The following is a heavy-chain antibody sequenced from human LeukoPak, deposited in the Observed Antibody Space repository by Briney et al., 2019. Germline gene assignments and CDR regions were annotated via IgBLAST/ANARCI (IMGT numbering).Heavy chain of an antibody. CDR2: ISAYNGNT. CDR1: GYTFTSYG. Sequence: ASVKVSCKASGYTFTSYGISWVRQAPGQGLEWMGWISAYNGNTNYAQKLQGRVTMTRDTSISTAYMELSRLRSDDTAVYYCARKRGCSSTSCSRPGRNNWFDPWGQGTLVTVSS. V-gene: IGHV1-18*01. D-gene: IGHD2-2*01. CDR3: ARKRGCSSTSCSRPGRNNWFDP. J-gene: IGHJ5*02.